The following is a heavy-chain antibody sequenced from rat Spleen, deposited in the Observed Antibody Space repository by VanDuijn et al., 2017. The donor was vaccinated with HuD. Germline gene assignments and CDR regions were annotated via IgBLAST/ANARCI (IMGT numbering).Heavy chain of an antibody. Sequence: QVQLKESGPGLVQPSQTLSLTCTVSGFSLSNYGVIWIRQPPGKGLEWIAAISSGGSTYYNSALKSRLSISRDTSKSQVFLKMNSLQTEDTAIYFCTSPFRWFAYWGQGTLVTVSS. J-gene: IGHJ3*01. V-gene: IGHV2S8*01. CDR2: ISSGGST. CDR3: TSPFRWFAY. CDR1: GFSLSNYG.